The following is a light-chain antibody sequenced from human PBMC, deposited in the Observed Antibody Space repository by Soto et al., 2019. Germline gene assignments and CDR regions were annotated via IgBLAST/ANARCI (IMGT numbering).Light chain of an antibody. J-gene: IGKJ1*01. CDR2: GAS. CDR3: QQYDTWM. V-gene: IGKV3-20*01. CDR1: QSISTSY. Sequence: VLTQSPGTLSLSPGDSATLSCRASQSISTSYLAWYQQKPGQAPRLLIYGASRRATGIPERFSGSGSGTDFTLTISRLEPADFAVYYCQQYDTWMCGQGTKVDIK.